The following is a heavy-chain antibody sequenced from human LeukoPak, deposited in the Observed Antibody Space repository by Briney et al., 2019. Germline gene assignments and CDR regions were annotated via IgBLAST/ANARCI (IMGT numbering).Heavy chain of an antibody. D-gene: IGHD6-19*01. J-gene: IGHJ1*01. CDR2: IYYSGST. V-gene: IGHV4-59*08. Sequence: SETLSLTCTVSGGSISSYYWSWIRQPPGKGLEWIGYIYYSGSTNYNPSLKSRVTISVDTSKNQFSLKLSSVTAADTAVYYCARGGGWYPHRGQGTLVTVSS. CDR3: ARGGGWYPH. CDR1: GGSISSYY.